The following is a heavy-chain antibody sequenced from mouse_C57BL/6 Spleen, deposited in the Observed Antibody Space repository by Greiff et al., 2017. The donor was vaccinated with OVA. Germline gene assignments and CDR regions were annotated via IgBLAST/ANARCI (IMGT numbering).Heavy chain of an antibody. D-gene: IGHD4-1*01. Sequence: QVQLKQSGAELAKPGASVKLSCKASGYTFTSYWMHWVKQRPGQGLEWIGYINPSSGYTKYNQKFKDKATLTADKSSSTAYMQLSSLTYEDSAVYYCARRANWDYFDNWGQGTTLTVSS. CDR3: ARRANWDYFDN. CDR2: INPSSGYT. CDR1: GYTFTSYW. V-gene: IGHV1-7*01. J-gene: IGHJ2*01.